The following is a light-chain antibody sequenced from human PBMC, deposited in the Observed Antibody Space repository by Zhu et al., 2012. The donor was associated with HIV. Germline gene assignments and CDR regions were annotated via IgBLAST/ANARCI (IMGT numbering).Light chain of an antibody. J-gene: IGKJ4*01. CDR3: QQYYNTPLT. V-gene: IGKV1-NL1*01. CDR1: RGISDS. CDR2: GAS. Sequence: DIQMTQSPSSLSASVGDRVTITCRASRGISDSLAWYQQRPGKAPELLLYGASRLESGVPLRFSGSGSGTDYTLTISSLQPEDFITYYCQQYYNTPLTFGGGTKIQIK.